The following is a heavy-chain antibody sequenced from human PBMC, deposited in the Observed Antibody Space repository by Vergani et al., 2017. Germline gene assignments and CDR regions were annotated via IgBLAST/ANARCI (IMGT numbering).Heavy chain of an antibody. CDR1: GGSISSGDYY. D-gene: IGHD3-16*02. CDR3: AKAPYDYVWGSYPHYFDY. V-gene: IGHV4-30-4*08. Sequence: QVQLQESGPGLVKPSQTLSLTCTVSGGSISSGDYYWSWIRQPPGKGLEWIGYIYYSGRTYYNPSLKSRVTISVDTSKNQFSLKLRSVTAADAAVYYCAKAPYDYVWGSYPHYFDYWGQGTLVTVSS. CDR2: IYYSGRT. J-gene: IGHJ4*02.